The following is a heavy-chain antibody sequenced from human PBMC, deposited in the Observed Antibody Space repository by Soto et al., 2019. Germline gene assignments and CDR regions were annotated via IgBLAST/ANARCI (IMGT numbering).Heavy chain of an antibody. J-gene: IGHJ4*02. Sequence: GGSLRLSCAASGFTFSSYGMHWVRQAPGKGLEWVAVIWYDGSNKYYADSVKGRFTISRDNSKNTLYLQMNSLRAEDTAVYYCARQEALWFGELFTYYFDYWGQGTLVTVSS. CDR2: IWYDGSNK. D-gene: IGHD3-10*01. V-gene: IGHV3-33*01. CDR3: ARQEALWFGELFTYYFDY. CDR1: GFTFSSYG.